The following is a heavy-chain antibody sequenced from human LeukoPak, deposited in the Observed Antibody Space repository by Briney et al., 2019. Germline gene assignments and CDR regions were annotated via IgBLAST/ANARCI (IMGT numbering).Heavy chain of an antibody. CDR2: ISGSGGST. V-gene: IGHV3-23*01. Sequence: GGSLRLSCAASGFTFSSYAMSWVRQAPGKGLEWVSAISGSGGSTYYADSVKGRFTISRDNSKNTLYLQMNSLRAEDTAVYYCAKDLDSSGWRHLGYFGYWGQGTLVTVSS. CDR3: AKDLDSSGWRHLGYFGY. D-gene: IGHD6-19*01. J-gene: IGHJ4*02. CDR1: GFTFSSYA.